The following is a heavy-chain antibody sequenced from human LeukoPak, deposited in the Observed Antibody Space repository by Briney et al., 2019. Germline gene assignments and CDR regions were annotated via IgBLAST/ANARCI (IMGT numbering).Heavy chain of an antibody. J-gene: IGHJ4*02. CDR1: AYTFTSYG. Sequence: ASVKLSCKASAYTFTSYGISWVRQAPGQGLEWMGWISAYNGNANYAQKLQGRVTMTTDTSTSTAYMELRSLRSDDTAVYYCARGSGYSSGWYLHYWGQGTLVTVSS. D-gene: IGHD6-19*01. CDR3: ARGSGYSSGWYLHY. CDR2: ISAYNGNA. V-gene: IGHV1-18*01.